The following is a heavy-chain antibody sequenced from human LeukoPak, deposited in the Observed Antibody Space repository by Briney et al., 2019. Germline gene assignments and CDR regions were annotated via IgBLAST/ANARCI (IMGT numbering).Heavy chain of an antibody. D-gene: IGHD6-6*01. J-gene: IGHJ4*02. CDR2: IYTSGST. V-gene: IGHV4-4*07. Sequence: SETLSLTCTVSGGSISSYYWSWIRQPAGKGLEWIGRIYTSGSTNYNPSLKSRVTISVDTSKNQFSLKLSSVTAADTAVYYCARARSEYSSSSQFDYWGQGTLVTVSS. CDR3: ARARSEYSSSSQFDY. CDR1: GGSISSYY.